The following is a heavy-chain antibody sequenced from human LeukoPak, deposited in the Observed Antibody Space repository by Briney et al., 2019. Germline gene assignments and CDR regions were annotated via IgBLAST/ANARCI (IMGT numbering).Heavy chain of an antibody. CDR3: ARHERDYYDSSGYPDY. Sequence: PGGTLRLSCEASGFTFSSYSMNWVRQAPGKGLEWVSSISSSSSYIYYADSVKGRFTISRDNAKNSLYLQMNSLRAEDTAVYYCARHERDYYDSSGYPDYWGQGTLVTVSS. V-gene: IGHV3-21*01. D-gene: IGHD3-22*01. CDR1: GFTFSSYS. CDR2: ISSSSSYI. J-gene: IGHJ4*02.